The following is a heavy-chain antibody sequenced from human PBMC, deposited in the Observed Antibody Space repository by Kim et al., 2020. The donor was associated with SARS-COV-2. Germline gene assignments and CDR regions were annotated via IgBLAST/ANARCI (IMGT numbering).Heavy chain of an antibody. CDR2: ISYDGSNK. D-gene: IGHD5-18*01. Sequence: GGSLRLSCAASGFTFSNYAMHWVRQAPGKGLEWVAVISYDGSNKYHADSVKGRFTISRDNSKSTLYLQMNSLRAEDTAVYYCAKGGRGYNYGPLDFWGQGTLVTVSS. V-gene: IGHV3-30*18. CDR3: AKGGRGYNYGPLDF. CDR1: GFTFSNYA. J-gene: IGHJ4*02.